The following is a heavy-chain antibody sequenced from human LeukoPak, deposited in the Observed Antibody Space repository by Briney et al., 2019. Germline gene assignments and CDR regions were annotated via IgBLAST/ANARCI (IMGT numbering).Heavy chain of an antibody. CDR2: IYYSGST. Sequence: SETLSLTCTVSGGSVSSGSYYWSWIRQPPGKGLAWIGYIYYSGSTNYNPSLKSRVTISVDTSKNQFSLKLSSATAADTAVYYCARFNWDDAFDIWGQGTMVTVSS. J-gene: IGHJ3*02. CDR3: ARFNWDDAFDI. CDR1: GGSVSSGSYY. D-gene: IGHD7-27*01. V-gene: IGHV4-61*01.